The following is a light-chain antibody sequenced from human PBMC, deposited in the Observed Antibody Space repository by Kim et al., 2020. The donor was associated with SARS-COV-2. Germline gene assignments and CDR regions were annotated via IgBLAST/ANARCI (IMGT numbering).Light chain of an antibody. CDR1: QTVLYISHNKNY. CDR3: QQYYCTPPS. CDR2: WAS. J-gene: IGKJ2*03. V-gene: IGKV4-1*01. Sequence: RATRNCKSSQTVLYISHNKNYLACYQQKPRQAPKLLIYWASIRESGVSDRFSAIVSETDFTLTLISLQSEDVAVYYCQQYYCTPPSFCQGTKLEI.